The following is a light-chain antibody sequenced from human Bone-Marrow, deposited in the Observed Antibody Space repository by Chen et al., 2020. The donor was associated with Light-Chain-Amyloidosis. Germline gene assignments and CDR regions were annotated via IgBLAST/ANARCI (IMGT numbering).Light chain of an antibody. Sequence: DIVMTQSPATLSLSPGERATLSCRASQSIASRYLSWYQQKPGQAPRLLIYDASNRAIGIPARFSGSGSGTDFTLTISSLEPEDFAVYYCQQRSNWPPALTFGGGTKVEIK. CDR2: DAS. CDR3: QQRSNWPPALT. V-gene: IGKV3-11*01. CDR1: QSIASRY. J-gene: IGKJ4*01.